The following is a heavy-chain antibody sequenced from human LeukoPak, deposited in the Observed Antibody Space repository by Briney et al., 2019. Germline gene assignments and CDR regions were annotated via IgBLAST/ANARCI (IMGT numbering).Heavy chain of an antibody. CDR3: GLLLYSSGWYFDY. CDR2: IDWDDDK. V-gene: IGHV2-70*11. Sequence: SGPTLVNPTQTLTLTCTFSGFSLNTSGMCVTWIRQPPGQALEWLARIDWDDDKYYSTSLKTRLSISKDTSKNQVVLTMTNMDLVDTATYYCGLLLYSSGWYFDYWGQGTLVTVSS. CDR1: GFSLNTSGMC. D-gene: IGHD6-19*01. J-gene: IGHJ4*02.